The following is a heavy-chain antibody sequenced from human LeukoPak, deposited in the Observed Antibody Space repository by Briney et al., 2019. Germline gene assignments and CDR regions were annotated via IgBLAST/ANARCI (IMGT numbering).Heavy chain of an antibody. Sequence: SETLSLTCTVSGGSISSGNYYWRWIRQPAGKGLEWIGRISTSGTTNYNPSLKSRVTISIDTSKNQFSLKLSSVTAADTAMYYCARQVDPWGQGTLVTVSS. CDR2: ISTSGTT. CDR3: ARQVDP. V-gene: IGHV4-61*02. J-gene: IGHJ5*02. CDR1: GGSISSGNYY.